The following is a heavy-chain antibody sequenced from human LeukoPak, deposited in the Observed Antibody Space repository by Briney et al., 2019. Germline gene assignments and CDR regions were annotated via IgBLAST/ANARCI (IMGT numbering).Heavy chain of an antibody. J-gene: IGHJ3*02. D-gene: IGHD3-10*01. CDR2: ISSSSSYI. CDR1: GFTFSSYS. V-gene: IGHV3-21*01. Sequence: PGGSLRLSCAASGFTFSSYSMNWVRQAPGKGLEWVSSISSSSSYIYYADSVKGRFTISRDNAKNSLYLQMNSLRAEDTAVYYCAREPHYYGSGSYYNYYGPDAFDIWGQGTMVTVSS. CDR3: AREPHYYGSGSYYNYYGPDAFDI.